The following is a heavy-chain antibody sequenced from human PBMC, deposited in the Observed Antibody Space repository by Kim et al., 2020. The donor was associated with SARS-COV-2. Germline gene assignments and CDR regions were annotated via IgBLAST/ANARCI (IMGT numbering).Heavy chain of an antibody. CDR2: ISYDGSNK. Sequence: GGSLRLSCAASGFTFSSYGMHWVRQAPGKGLEWVAVISYDGSNKYYADSVKGRFTISRDNSKNTLYLQMNSLRAEDTAVYYCAKDPGIETYWGQGTLVTVSS. D-gene: IGHD6-13*01. CDR1: GFTFSSYG. CDR3: AKDPGIETY. J-gene: IGHJ4*02. V-gene: IGHV3-30*18.